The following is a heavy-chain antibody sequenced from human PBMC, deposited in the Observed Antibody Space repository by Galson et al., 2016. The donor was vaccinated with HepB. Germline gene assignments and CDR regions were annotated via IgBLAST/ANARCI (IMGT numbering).Heavy chain of an antibody. CDR2: ITSGGTT. J-gene: IGHJ6*02. D-gene: IGHD2-2*01. Sequence: SLRLSCAASGFSFSSYAMSWVRQAPGKGLEWVSGITSGGTTQYAASVKGRFTISRDNSKNIMYLQMKSLRDEDTAVYYCPKRPHCYGWHYSIDVWGQGTTVTVSS. CDR3: PKRPHCYGWHYSIDV. V-gene: IGHV3-23*01. CDR1: GFSFSSYA.